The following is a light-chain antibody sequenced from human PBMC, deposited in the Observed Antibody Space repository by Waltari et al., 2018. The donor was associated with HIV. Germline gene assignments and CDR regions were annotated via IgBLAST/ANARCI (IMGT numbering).Light chain of an antibody. Sequence: EIVLTQSPATLSLSPGEKATLSCRASQSVSSYLAWYQQKPGQAPRLLIYDASNRATGIPARFSGSGSGTDFTLTISSLEPEDFAVYYCQQRSNYALTCGGGTKVEIK. V-gene: IGKV3-11*01. J-gene: IGKJ4*01. CDR1: QSVSSY. CDR2: DAS. CDR3: QQRSNYALT.